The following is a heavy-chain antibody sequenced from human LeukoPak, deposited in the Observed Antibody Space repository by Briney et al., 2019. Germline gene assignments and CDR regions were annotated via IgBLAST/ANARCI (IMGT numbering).Heavy chain of an antibody. J-gene: IGHJ4*02. CDR1: GYTFTSYD. Sequence: ASVKVSCKASGYTFTSYDINWVRQATGQGLEWMGRINPSGGSTSYAQKFQGRVTMTRDTSTSTVYMELSSLRSEDTAVYYCARVGYSGSYYFDYWGQGTLVTVSS. CDR2: INPSGGST. D-gene: IGHD1-26*01. V-gene: IGHV1-46*01. CDR3: ARVGYSGSYYFDY.